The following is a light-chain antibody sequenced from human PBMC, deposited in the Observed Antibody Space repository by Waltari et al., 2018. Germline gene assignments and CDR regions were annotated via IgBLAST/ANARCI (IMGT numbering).Light chain of an antibody. J-gene: IGLJ1*01. CDR2: QVS. V-gene: IGLV2-14*01. CDR3: SSYTTSSAPGV. Sequence: QSALTQPASVSGSPGQSITISRSGPDSDVGAYDFVSWYQQHTGKAPHLIIYQVSNRPSGISNRFSASKSGNTASLPISGLQAEDEADYYCSSYTTSSAPGVFGTGTRVTVL. CDR1: DSDVGAYDF.